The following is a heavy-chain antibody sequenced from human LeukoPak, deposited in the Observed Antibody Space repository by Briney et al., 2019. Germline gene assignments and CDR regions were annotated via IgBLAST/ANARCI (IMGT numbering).Heavy chain of an antibody. V-gene: IGHV4-59*01. J-gene: IGHJ6*03. Sequence: SETLSLTCTVSGGSISSYYWSWIRQPPGKGLEWIGYIYYSGSTNYNPSLKSRVTISVDTSKNQFSLKLSSVTAADTAVDYCARRAAAGTSSGWKYYHHMEVWGKGTTVTVSS. CDR1: GGSISSYY. CDR2: IYYSGST. D-gene: IGHD6-13*01. CDR3: ARRAAAGTSSGWKYYHHMEV.